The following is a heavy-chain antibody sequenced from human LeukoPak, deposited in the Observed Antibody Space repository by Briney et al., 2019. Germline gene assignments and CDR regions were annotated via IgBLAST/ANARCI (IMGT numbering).Heavy chain of an antibody. CDR3: ARGSSGSLGRDY. Sequence: GASVKVSCKASGYTFTSYDINWVRQATGQGLEWMGWMNPYSGNTGYVQKFQGGVTMTRDTSISTAYMELSSLRSDDTAVYFCARGSSGSLGRDYWGQGTLVTVSS. J-gene: IGHJ4*02. CDR2: MNPYSGNT. D-gene: IGHD1-26*01. CDR1: GYTFTSYD. V-gene: IGHV1-8*01.